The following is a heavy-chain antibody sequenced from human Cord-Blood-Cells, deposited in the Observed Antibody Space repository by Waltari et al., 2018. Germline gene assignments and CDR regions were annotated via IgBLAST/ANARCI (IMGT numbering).Heavy chain of an antibody. CDR1: GGTFSSYA. D-gene: IGHD2-8*02. CDR3: ASRTDYWYFDL. V-gene: IGHV1-69*01. J-gene: IGHJ2*01. CDR2: IIPIFGTA. Sequence: QGRGGEGGAGGKKPGYSVTVSCKASGGTFSSYACSWGRQAPGQGLEWMGGIIPIFGTANYAQNVQGRVTITADESPSTAYMELSSLRSEDTAVYYCASRTDYWYFDLWGRGTLVTVSS.